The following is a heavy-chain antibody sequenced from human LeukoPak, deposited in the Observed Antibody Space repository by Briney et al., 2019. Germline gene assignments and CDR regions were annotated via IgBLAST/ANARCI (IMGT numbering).Heavy chain of an antibody. V-gene: IGHV3-9*01. CDR1: GFTFDDYA. D-gene: IGHD6-19*01. CDR2: ISWNSGSI. J-gene: IGHJ6*03. Sequence: PGGSLRLSCAASGFTFDDYAMHWVRQAPGKGLEWVSGISWNSGSIGYADSVKGRFTISRDNAKNSLYLQMNSLRAEDTAVYYCTRSPEEQWLVFRHYYYMDVWGKGTTVTVSS. CDR3: TRSPEEQWLVFRHYYYMDV.